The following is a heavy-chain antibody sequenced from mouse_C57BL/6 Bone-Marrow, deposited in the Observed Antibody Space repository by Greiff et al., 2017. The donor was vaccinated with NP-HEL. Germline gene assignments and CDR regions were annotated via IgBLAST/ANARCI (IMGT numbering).Heavy chain of an antibody. Sequence: VQLQQPGAELVKPGASVKMSCKASGYTFTSYWITWVKQRPGQGLEWIGDNYPGSGSTNYNEKFKSKATLTVDTSSSTAYMQLSSLTSEDSAVYYCARSGDYDYDVRFDYWGQGTTLTVSS. V-gene: IGHV1-55*01. CDR3: ARSGDYDYDVRFDY. D-gene: IGHD2-4*01. CDR1: GYTFTSYW. J-gene: IGHJ2*01. CDR2: NYPGSGST.